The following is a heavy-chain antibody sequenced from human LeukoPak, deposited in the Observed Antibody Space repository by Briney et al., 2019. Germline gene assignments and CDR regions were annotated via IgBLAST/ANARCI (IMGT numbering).Heavy chain of an antibody. CDR1: GGTFNTYA. V-gene: IGHV1-69*13. Sequence: SVKVSCKASGGTFNTYAISWVRQAPGQGLEWMGRIIPIFATPNYAQKFQGRVTITADEPTSTAYMELSSLRSEDTAVYYCARRGDTTMVWGGYYFDYWGQGTLVTVSS. J-gene: IGHJ4*02. CDR3: ARRGDTTMVWGGYYFDY. CDR2: IIPIFATP. D-gene: IGHD5-18*01.